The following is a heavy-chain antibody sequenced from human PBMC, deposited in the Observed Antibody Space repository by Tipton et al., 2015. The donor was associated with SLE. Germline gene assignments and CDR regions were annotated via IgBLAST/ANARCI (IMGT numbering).Heavy chain of an antibody. CDR2: INPSGGST. V-gene: IGHV1-46*01. CDR1: GYTFTSYY. J-gene: IGHJ4*02. CDR3: ALRWPDTWTTVY. Sequence: QLVQSGAEVKKPGASVKVSCKASGYTFTSYYMHWVRQAPGQGLEWMGIINPSGGSTSYAQKFQGRVTMTTDTSTSTAYMELRSLRSDDTAVYYCALRWPDTWTTVYWGQGTLVTVSS. D-gene: IGHD5-12*01.